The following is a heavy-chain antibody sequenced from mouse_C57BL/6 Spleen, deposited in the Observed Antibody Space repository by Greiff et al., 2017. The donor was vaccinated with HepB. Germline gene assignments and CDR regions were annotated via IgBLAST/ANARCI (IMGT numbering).Heavy chain of an antibody. Sequence: VQLQQSGAELARPGASVKMSCKASGYTFTSYTMHWVKQRPGQGLEWIGYINPSSGYTKYNQKFKDKATLTADKSSSTAYMQLSSLTSEDSAVYYCASSNYLDYWGQGTTLTVSS. V-gene: IGHV1-4*01. J-gene: IGHJ2*01. CDR3: ASSNYLDY. CDR2: INPSSGYT. D-gene: IGHD1-1*01. CDR1: GYTFTSYT.